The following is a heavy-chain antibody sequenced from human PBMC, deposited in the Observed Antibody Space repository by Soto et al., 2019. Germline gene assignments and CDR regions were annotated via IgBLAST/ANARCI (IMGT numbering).Heavy chain of an antibody. Sequence: EVQLVETGGDVIQPGGSLRLSCAASGLSVSSTFMNWVRQAPGKGLFWVAVIYPDGSTYYADSVMGRFTISRDTSKNTVSLQMDSLRVDDSAVYHCARGRDQLLYNGRDVWGQGTTVIVSS. V-gene: IGHV3-53*02. J-gene: IGHJ6*02. CDR1: GLSVSSTF. D-gene: IGHD1-1*01. CDR2: IYPDGST. CDR3: ARGRDQLLYNGRDV.